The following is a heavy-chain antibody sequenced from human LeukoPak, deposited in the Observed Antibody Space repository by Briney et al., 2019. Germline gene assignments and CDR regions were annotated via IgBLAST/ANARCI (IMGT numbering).Heavy chain of an antibody. CDR1: GGSISSGDYY. CDR2: IYYSGST. D-gene: IGHD3-16*02. CDR3: ARAVPRYPGAFDI. Sequence: SETLSLTCTVSGGSISSGDYYWSWIRQPLGKGLEWIGYIYYSGSTYYNPSLKSRVTISVDTSKNQFSLKLSSVTAADTAVYYCARAVPRYPGAFDIWGQGTMVTVSS. J-gene: IGHJ3*02. V-gene: IGHV4-30-4*01.